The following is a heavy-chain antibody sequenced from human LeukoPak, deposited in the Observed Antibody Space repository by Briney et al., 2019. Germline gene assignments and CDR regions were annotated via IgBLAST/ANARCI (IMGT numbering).Heavy chain of an antibody. CDR1: GFTFSSYW. CDR3: IRGGPSTWS. CDR2: INDDGSDT. J-gene: IGHJ5*02. Sequence: GGSLRLSYAASGFTFSSYWMHWVRQVPGKAPVWVSRINDDGSDTRYADSVKGRFTISRDDATNMVFLQMNSLRPEDTAIYYCIRGGPSTWSWGQGTLVTVSS. D-gene: IGHD2-15*01. V-gene: IGHV3-74*01.